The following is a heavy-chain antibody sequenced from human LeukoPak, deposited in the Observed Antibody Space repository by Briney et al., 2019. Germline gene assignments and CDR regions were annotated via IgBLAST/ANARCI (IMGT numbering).Heavy chain of an antibody. CDR1: GGSISSYY. CDR3: AREKDSSSWYRHFDY. Sequence: SETLSLTCTVSGGSISSYYWSWIRQPPGKGLEWIGYIYYSGSTNYNPSLKSRVTISVDASKNQFSLKLSSVTAADTAVYYCAREKDSSSWYRHFDYWGQGTLVTVSS. CDR2: IYYSGST. V-gene: IGHV4-59*01. D-gene: IGHD6-13*01. J-gene: IGHJ4*02.